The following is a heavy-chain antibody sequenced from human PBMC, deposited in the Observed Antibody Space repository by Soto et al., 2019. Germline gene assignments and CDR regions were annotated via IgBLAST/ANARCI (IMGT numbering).Heavy chain of an antibody. CDR2: VVPILGMA. CDR3: ATNYGSGSTHFDY. CDR1: EGTFNSYT. J-gene: IGHJ4*02. D-gene: IGHD3-10*01. V-gene: IGHV1-69*02. Sequence: QVQLVQSGAEVKKPGSSVKVSCTASEGTFNSYTISWVRQAPGQGLEWMGRVVPILGMADFARKFQGRVMITADKSTSTAYMVLSSLRSDDTAVYYCATNYGSGSTHFDYWRQGTLVTVSS.